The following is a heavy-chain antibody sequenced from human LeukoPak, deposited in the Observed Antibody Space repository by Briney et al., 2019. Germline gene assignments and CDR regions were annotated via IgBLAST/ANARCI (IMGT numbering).Heavy chain of an antibody. V-gene: IGHV4-4*07. CDR1: GGSISSYY. CDR2: IYTSGST. D-gene: IGHD3-3*01. Sequence: PSETLSLTCTVSGGSISSYYWSWIRQPAGKGLEWIGRIYTSGSTSYNPSLKSRVTMSVDTSKNQFSLKLSSVTAADTAVYYCASHTIFNWFDPWGQGTLVTVSP. J-gene: IGHJ5*02. CDR3: ASHTIFNWFDP.